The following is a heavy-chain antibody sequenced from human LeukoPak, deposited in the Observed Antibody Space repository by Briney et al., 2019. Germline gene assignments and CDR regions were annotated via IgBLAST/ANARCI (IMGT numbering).Heavy chain of an antibody. CDR2: IYHSGST. CDR1: GGSISTYY. J-gene: IGHJ3*01. Sequence: PSETLSLTCTVSGGSISTYYWNWIRQPPGKGLEWIGYIYHSGSTNYNPSLKSRVTISVDTSKKQFSLKLSSVTAADTAVYYCARSRDRYWDAFDVWGQGTMVTVSS. V-gene: IGHV4-59*01. CDR3: ARSRDRYWDAFDV. D-gene: IGHD1-14*01.